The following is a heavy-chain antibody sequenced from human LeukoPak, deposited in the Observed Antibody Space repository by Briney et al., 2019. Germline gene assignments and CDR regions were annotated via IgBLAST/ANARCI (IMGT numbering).Heavy chain of an antibody. D-gene: IGHD2-2*01. CDR3: AKASFPYCSSTSCSPDY. Sequence: GGSLRLSCAASGLTLSNFWVHWVRQVPGKGLEWVSRINPDGSSTDYADSVKGRFTISRDNAKNTVYLQMNTLRAEDTAVYYCAKASFPYCSSTSCSPDYWGQGTLVTVSS. V-gene: IGHV3-74*01. CDR1: GLTLSNFW. CDR2: INPDGSST. J-gene: IGHJ4*02.